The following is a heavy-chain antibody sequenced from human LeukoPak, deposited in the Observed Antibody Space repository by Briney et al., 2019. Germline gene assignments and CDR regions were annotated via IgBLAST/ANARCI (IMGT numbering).Heavy chain of an antibody. J-gene: IGHJ6*02. CDR2: IYYSGST. D-gene: IGHD2-2*01. CDR1: GGSISSYY. Sequence: SETLSLTCTVSGGSISSYYWSWIRQPPGKGLEWIGYIYYSGSTNYNPSLKSRVTISVDTSKNQFSLKLSSVTAADTAVYYCARQYGVVPAATVNYYYYGMDVWGQGTTVTVSS. CDR3: ARQYGVVPAATVNYYYYGMDV. V-gene: IGHV4-59*08.